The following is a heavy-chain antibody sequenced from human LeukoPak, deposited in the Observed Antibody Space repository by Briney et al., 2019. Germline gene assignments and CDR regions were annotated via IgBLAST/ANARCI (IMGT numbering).Heavy chain of an antibody. CDR1: GFTFSSYW. Sequence: GGSLRLSCAASGFTFSSYWMSWVRQAPGKGLEWVANIKQDGSEKYYVDSVKGRFTISRDNAKNTLYLQMNSLRAEDTAVYYCARRSSSSGNDAFDIWGQGTMVTVSS. CDR3: ARRSSSSGNDAFDI. J-gene: IGHJ3*02. D-gene: IGHD6-6*01. V-gene: IGHV3-7*01. CDR2: IKQDGSEK.